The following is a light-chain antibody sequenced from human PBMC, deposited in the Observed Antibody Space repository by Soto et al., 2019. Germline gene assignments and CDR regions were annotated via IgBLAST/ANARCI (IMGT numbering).Light chain of an antibody. CDR3: QTWVTDIYV. CDR1: SGHSNYA. J-gene: IGLJ1*01. V-gene: IGLV4-69*01. CDR2: LNSDGSH. Sequence: QPVLTQSPSASASLGASVKLTCTLSSGHSNYAIAWHQQQPEKGPRYLMKLNSDGSHSKGDAIPDRFSGSSSGAERYLTISSLQSEDEADYYRQTWVTDIYVFGTGTKLTVL.